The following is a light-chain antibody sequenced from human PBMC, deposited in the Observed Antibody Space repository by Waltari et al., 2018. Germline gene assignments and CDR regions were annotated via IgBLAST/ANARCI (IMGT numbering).Light chain of an antibody. V-gene: IGLV3-21*02. CDR2: ADS. CDR1: NIDSQH. J-gene: IGLJ1*01. CDR3: QVWDGSSDHYV. Sequence: SYVLTQPPSVSVAPGQTARLTCGGNNIDSQHVHWYQQKPGQAPVLVVYADSDRPSGIPERFSGSNSGNAATLTICGLEAGDEADYYCQVWDGSSDHYVFGSGTKVTVL.